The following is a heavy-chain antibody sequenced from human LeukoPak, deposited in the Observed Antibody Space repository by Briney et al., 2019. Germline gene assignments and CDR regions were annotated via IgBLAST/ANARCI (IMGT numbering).Heavy chain of an antibody. CDR3: ARVRPGPLDI. J-gene: IGHJ3*02. Sequence: PGGSLRLSCAASGFTVSSNYMSWVRQAPGKGLEEVSVIYSGGSTYYADSVKGRFTISRDNSKNTLYLQMTSLRAEDTAVYYCARVRPGPLDIWGQGTMVTVSS. CDR2: IYSGGST. CDR1: GFTVSSNY. V-gene: IGHV3-66*01.